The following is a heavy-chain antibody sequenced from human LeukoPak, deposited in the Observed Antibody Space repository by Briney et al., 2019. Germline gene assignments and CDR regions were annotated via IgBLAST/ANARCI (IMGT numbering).Heavy chain of an antibody. Sequence: GRSLRLSCAASGFTFSSYAMHWVRQAPGKGLEWVSYISSSGSTIYYADSVKGRFTISRDNAKNSLYLQMNSLRAEDTAVYYCARGEKGDIVVVPAAHFDYWGQGTLVTVSS. J-gene: IGHJ4*02. CDR2: ISSSGSTI. CDR3: ARGEKGDIVVVPAAHFDY. CDR1: GFTFSSYA. V-gene: IGHV3-48*03. D-gene: IGHD2-2*01.